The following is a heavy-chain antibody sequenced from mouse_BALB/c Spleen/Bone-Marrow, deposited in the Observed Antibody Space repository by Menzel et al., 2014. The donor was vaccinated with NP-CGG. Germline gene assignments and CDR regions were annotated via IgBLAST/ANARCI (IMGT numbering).Heavy chain of an antibody. Sequence: EVHLVESGGDLVKPGGSLKLSCAASGISFSTYGMSWVRQTPDKRLEWVATISSGDSYTYYPDSVKGRFTISRDNTKNTLYLQMSSLKSEDTAMYYCAFITTVAYWGQGTLVTVSA. D-gene: IGHD1-1*01. V-gene: IGHV5-6*01. CDR1: GISFSTYG. J-gene: IGHJ3*01. CDR3: AFITTVAY. CDR2: ISSGDSYT.